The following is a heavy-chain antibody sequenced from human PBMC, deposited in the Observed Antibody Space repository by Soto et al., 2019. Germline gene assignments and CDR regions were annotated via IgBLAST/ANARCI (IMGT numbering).Heavy chain of an antibody. J-gene: IGHJ6*02. CDR1: GGSISDYY. CDR3: ARGVAPVNYYYYAMDL. V-gene: IGHV4-59*01. Sequence: PSETLSLTCTVSGGSISDYYWSWIRQPPGKGLEWIGYIYSSGSTDYNPSLKSRVTISVDTSKNQFSPRLSSVTAADTAVYYCARGVAPVNYYYYAMDLWGQGTTVTV. CDR2: IYSSGST. D-gene: IGHD2-15*01.